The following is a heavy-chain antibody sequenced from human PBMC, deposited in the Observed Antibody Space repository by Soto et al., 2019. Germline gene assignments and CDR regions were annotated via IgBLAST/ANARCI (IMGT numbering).Heavy chain of an antibody. CDR3: ARDLSGSYPFD. V-gene: IGHV4-59*01. J-gene: IGHJ4*02. D-gene: IGHD1-26*01. Sequence: QVQLQESGPGLVKPSETLSLTCTVSGGSISSYYWSWIRQPPGKGLEWIGYIYYSGSTNYNPSLKRRVTISVDTSKNQFSLKLSSVTAADTAVYYCARDLSGSYPFDWGQGTLVTVSS. CDR2: IYYSGST. CDR1: GGSISSYY.